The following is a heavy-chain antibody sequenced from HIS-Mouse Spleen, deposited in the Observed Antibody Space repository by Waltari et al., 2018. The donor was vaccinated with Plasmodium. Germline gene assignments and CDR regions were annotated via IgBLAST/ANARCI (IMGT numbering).Heavy chain of an antibody. J-gene: IGHJ3*02. CDR1: GFPFCCYW. V-gene: IGHV3-7*01. CDR2: IKQEGSEK. CDR3: ARLRRVNWGMADAFDI. D-gene: IGHD7-27*01. Sequence: EVQLVESGGGVVQPGGSLSLSCVASGFPFCCYWLCGVRHAHGKGLEWVANIKQEGSEKYYVDSVKGRFTISRDNAKNSLYLQMNSLRAEDTAVYYCARLRRVNWGMADAFDIWGQGTMVTVSS.